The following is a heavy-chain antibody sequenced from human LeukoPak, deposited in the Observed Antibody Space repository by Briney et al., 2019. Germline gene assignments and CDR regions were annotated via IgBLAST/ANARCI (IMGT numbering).Heavy chain of an antibody. CDR2: ISSSSSYI. J-gene: IGHJ4*02. CDR1: GFTFSSYS. CDR3: ARAPYCSSTSCYVDY. V-gene: IGHV3-21*01. D-gene: IGHD2-2*01. Sequence: GGSLRLSCAASGFTFSSYSMNWVRQAPGKGLEWVSSISSSSSYIYYADSVKGRFTISRDNAKNSLYLQMNSLRAEDTAVYYCARAPYCSSTSCYVDYWGQGTLVTVSS.